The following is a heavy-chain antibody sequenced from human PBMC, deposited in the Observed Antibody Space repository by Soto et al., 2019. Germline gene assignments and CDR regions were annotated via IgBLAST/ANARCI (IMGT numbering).Heavy chain of an antibody. CDR1: GFTFGDYA. V-gene: IGHV3-49*03. CDR3: TSYYYDSSGYSSPRT. Sequence: GGSLRLSCTASGFTFGDYAMSWFRQAPGKGLEWVGFIRSKAYGGTTEYAASVKGRFTISRDDSKSIAYLQMNSLKTEDTAVYYCTSYYYDSSGYSSPRTWGQGTLVTVSS. D-gene: IGHD3-22*01. CDR2: IRSKAYGGTT. J-gene: IGHJ5*02.